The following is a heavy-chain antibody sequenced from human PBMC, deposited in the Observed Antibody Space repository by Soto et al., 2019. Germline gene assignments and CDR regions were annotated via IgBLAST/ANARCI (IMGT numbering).Heavy chain of an antibody. D-gene: IGHD2-2*01. CDR3: ARERVRYCSSTSCSIPAIDY. V-gene: IGHV4-61*01. CDR1: GGSVSSGSYY. Sequence: QVQLQESGPGLVKPSETLSLTCTVSGGSVSSGSYYWSWIRQPPGKGLAWIGYIYYSGSTNYNPSLKSRVTIAVHTAKNQFALRLSYVTAADTAVYYCARERVRYCSSTSCSIPAIDYGGQGTLVIVSS. J-gene: IGHJ4*02. CDR2: IYYSGST.